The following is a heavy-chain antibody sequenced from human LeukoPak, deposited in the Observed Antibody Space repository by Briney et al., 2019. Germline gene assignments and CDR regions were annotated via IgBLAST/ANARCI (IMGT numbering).Heavy chain of an antibody. D-gene: IGHD3-22*01. V-gene: IGHV4-39*07. J-gene: IGHJ3*02. CDR3: ASGLYYDSSGPTEAFDI. CDR2: IYYSGST. Sequence: PSETLSLTCTVSGGSISSSSYYWGWIRQPPGKGLEWIGSIYYSGSTYYNPSLKSRVTISVDTSKNQFSLKLSSVTAADTAVYYCASGLYYDSSGPTEAFDIWGQGTMVTVSS. CDR1: GGSISSSSYY.